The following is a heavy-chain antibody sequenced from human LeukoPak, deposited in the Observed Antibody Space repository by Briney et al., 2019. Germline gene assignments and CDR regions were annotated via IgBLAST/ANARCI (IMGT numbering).Heavy chain of an antibody. V-gene: IGHV3-30*18. J-gene: IGHJ6*02. CDR3: AKGATYYYYGMDV. D-gene: IGHD2-15*01. Sequence: PGGSLRLSCAASGFTFSSYGMHWVRQAPGKGLEWVAVISYDGSNKYYADSVKGRFTISRDNSKNTLYLQMNSLRAEDTAVYYCAKGATYYYYGMDVWGQGTTVTVSS. CDR1: GFTFSSYG. CDR2: ISYDGSNK.